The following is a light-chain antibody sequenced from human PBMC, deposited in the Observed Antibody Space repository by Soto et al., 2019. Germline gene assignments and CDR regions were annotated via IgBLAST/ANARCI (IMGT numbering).Light chain of an antibody. Sequence: EIVLTQSPATLSLSPGERATLSCMASQSVSSYLAWYQQKPGQAPRLLIYDASNRATGIPARFSGGGSGTDFTLTISSLEPEDFAVYYCQQRSNWPLTFGVGTKVEIK. V-gene: IGKV3-11*01. J-gene: IGKJ4*01. CDR2: DAS. CDR3: QQRSNWPLT. CDR1: QSVSSY.